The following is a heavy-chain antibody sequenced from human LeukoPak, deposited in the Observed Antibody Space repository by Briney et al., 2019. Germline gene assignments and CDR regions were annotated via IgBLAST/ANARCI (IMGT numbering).Heavy chain of an antibody. CDR2: IYSGGST. Sequence: GGSLRLSCAASRFTVSSNYMSWVRQAPGKGLEWVSVIYSGGSTYYADSVKGRFTISRDNSKNTLYLQMNSLRAEDTAVYYCARDSFWGSRYYYYGMDVWGQGTTVTVSS. CDR1: RFTVSSNY. CDR3: ARDSFWGSRYYYYGMDV. D-gene: IGHD7-27*01. J-gene: IGHJ6*02. V-gene: IGHV3-53*01.